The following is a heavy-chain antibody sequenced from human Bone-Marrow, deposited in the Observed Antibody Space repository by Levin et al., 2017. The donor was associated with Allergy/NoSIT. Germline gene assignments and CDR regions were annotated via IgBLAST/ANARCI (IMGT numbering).Heavy chain of an antibody. Sequence: GESLKISCAASGFTFSSYSMNWVRQAPGKGLEWVSSISSSSSYIYYADSVKGRFTISRDNAKNSLYLQMNSLRAEDTAVYYCARDSVVQGVMGIYYMDVWGKGTTVTVSS. CDR3: ARDSVVQGVMGIYYMDV. CDR2: ISSSSSYI. D-gene: IGHD3-10*01. CDR1: GFTFSSYS. J-gene: IGHJ6*03. V-gene: IGHV3-21*01.